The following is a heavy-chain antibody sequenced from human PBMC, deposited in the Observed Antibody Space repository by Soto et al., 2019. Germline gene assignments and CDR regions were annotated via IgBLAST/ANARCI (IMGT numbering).Heavy chain of an antibody. CDR2: ISKSGSII. V-gene: IGHV3-11*01. D-gene: IGHD3-16*01. CDR1: GFTFSDYY. Sequence: VGSLRLSCAASGFTFSDYYMSWLRQPPGKGLEWVSYISKSGSIIHFADSVKGRFAISRDNAKNTLYLQMSSLRAEDTALYYCARDLSPYSDYYDESTSETWFDPWGQGTLVTVSS. J-gene: IGHJ5*02. CDR3: ARDLSPYSDYYDESTSETWFDP.